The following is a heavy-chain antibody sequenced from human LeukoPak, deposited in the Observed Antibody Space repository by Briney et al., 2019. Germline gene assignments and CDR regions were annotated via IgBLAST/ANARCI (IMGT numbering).Heavy chain of an antibody. Sequence: GGSLRLSCAASGFTFSSYEMNWVRQAPGKGLEWVSYISSRDTSTSYADSVKGRFTISRDNAKNSLYLQMNSLRAEDTAVYYCARDSGYCSGGTCNHLDYWGQGALVTVSA. D-gene: IGHD2-15*01. CDR1: GFTFSSYE. CDR3: ARDSGYCSGGTCNHLDY. J-gene: IGHJ4*02. CDR2: ISSRDTST. V-gene: IGHV3-48*03.